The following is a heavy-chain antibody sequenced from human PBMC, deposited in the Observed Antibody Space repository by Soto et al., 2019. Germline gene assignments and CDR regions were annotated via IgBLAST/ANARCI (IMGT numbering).Heavy chain of an antibody. Sequence: APVKVSCKASGYTFTSYGISWVRQAPGQGLEWMGWISDYNGNTNYAQKLQGRVTMTTDTSTSTAYMELRSLRSDDTAVYYCARDAIAVAGITYYYCMDVWGQGTTVTVSS. V-gene: IGHV1-18*01. CDR2: ISDYNGNT. CDR1: GYTFTSYG. CDR3: ARDAIAVAGITYYYCMDV. D-gene: IGHD6-19*01. J-gene: IGHJ6*02.